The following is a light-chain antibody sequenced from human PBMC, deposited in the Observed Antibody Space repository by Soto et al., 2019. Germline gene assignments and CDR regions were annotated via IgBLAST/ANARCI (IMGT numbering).Light chain of an antibody. CDR3: QSADITGTDQV. J-gene: IGLJ2*01. CDR2: KDN. CDR1: VLPKQY. V-gene: IGLV3-25*03. Sequence: SYELRQPPSMSVSPGQTATITCSGDVLPKQYVYWYHQKPGQAPVLLIYKDNERPSGIPERFSGASPGTTATLTISGVQPEDEADYYCQSADITGTDQVFGGGTKLTVL.